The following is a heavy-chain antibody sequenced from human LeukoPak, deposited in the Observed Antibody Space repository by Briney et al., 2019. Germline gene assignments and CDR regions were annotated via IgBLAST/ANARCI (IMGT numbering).Heavy chain of an antibody. CDR1: GGSISSSSSY. Sequence: SETLSLTCTVSGGSISSSSSYWGWIRQPPGKGLEWIGTVYYSGSTYYNPSLKSRVTISVDTSKNQFSLKLSSVTAADTAVYHCATPYCSSGSCSTFDYWGQGILVTVSS. D-gene: IGHD2-15*01. V-gene: IGHV4-39*01. CDR3: ATPYCSSGSCSTFDY. J-gene: IGHJ4*02. CDR2: VYYSGST.